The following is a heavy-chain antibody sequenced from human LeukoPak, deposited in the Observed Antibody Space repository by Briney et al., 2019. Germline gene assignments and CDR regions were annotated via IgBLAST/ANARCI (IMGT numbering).Heavy chain of an antibody. D-gene: IGHD6-19*01. Sequence: PGGSLRLSCAASGFIFPKYGMNWVRQAPGKGLEWVSTISCRGDNIYYADSFKGRFTTSRDNAKSSLYLQMTSLRADDTAVYYCSIDSALAAFNYWGQGTLVTVSS. CDR1: GFIFPKYG. CDR2: ISCRGDNI. J-gene: IGHJ4*02. CDR3: SIDSALAAFNY. V-gene: IGHV3-21*04.